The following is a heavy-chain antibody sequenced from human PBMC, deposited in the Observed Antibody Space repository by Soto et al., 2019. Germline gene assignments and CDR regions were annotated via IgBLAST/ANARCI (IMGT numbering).Heavy chain of an antibody. CDR3: ARDTPRGWELPLDY. CDR2: ISAYDGNT. Sequence: ASVKVSCKASGYTFTSYGISWVRQAPGQGLEWMGWISAYDGNTNYPQKFQGRVTMTTDTSTSTAYMEVRSLRSDDTAVYYCARDTPRGWELPLDYWGQGTLVNVCS. D-gene: IGHD1-26*01. V-gene: IGHV1-18*04. J-gene: IGHJ4*02. CDR1: GYTFTSYG.